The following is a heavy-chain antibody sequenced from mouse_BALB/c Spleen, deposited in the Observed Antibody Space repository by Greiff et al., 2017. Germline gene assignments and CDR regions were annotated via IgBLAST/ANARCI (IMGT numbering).Heavy chain of an antibody. CDR2: IWGDGST. D-gene: IGHD2-2*01. J-gene: IGHJ4*01. V-gene: IGHV2-6-7*01. CDR1: GFSLTGYG. Sequence: VHLVESGPGLVAPSQSLSITCTVSGFSLTGYGVNWVRQPPGKGLEWLGMIWGDGSTDYNSALKSRLSISKDNSKSQVFLKMNSLKTDDTARYYCARDYYGYDGVFYAMDYWGQGTSVTVSS. CDR3: ARDYYGYDGVFYAMDY.